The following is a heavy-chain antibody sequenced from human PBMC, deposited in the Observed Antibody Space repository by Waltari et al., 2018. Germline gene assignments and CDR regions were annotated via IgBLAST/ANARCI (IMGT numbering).Heavy chain of an antibody. CDR3: ATWTGGSLGAFDN. CDR1: GFTGSNNY. Sequence: EVQLVESGGGLIQPGGSLRLSCEVAGFTGSNNYMGWVRQAPGKGLEWVSVIYSGGDTYDADAVRGRFTISRDNSKNTLYLQMNSLRVEDTALYYCATWTGGSLGAFDNWGQGTMVTVSS. J-gene: IGHJ3*02. V-gene: IGHV3-53*01. D-gene: IGHD7-27*01. CDR2: IYSGGDT.